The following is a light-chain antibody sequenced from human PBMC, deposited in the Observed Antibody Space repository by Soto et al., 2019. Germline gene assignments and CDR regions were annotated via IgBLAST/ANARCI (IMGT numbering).Light chain of an antibody. CDR1: QTISSY. CDR3: LHHGSSLWT. J-gene: IGKJ1*01. V-gene: IGKV1-39*01. CDR2: AAS. Sequence: DIHMTQSPSSLSASVGDRVTITCRASQTISSYVNWYQQKPGRAPKLLIYAASNLQSGVPLRFSGSGSGTDFTLTISSLQPEDFAMYYCLHHGSSLWTFGQGTKVDIK.